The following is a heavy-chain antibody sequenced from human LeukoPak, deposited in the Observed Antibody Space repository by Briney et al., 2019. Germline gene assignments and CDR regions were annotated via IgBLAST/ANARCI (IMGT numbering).Heavy chain of an antibody. Sequence: GGSLRLSCTASGFTFGDYAMSWVRQAPGKGLEWVGFIRSKAYGGTTEYAASVKGRFTISRDDSKSIAYLQMNSLKTKDTAVYYCGAGGGYLYYFGYWGQGTLVTVSS. CDR3: GAGGGYLYYFGY. CDR1: GFTFGDYA. V-gene: IGHV3-49*04. CDR2: IRSKAYGGTT. J-gene: IGHJ4*02. D-gene: IGHD5-12*01.